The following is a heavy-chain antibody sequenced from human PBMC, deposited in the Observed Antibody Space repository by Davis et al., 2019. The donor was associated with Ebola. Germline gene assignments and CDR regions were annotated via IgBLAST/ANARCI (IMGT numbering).Heavy chain of an antibody. J-gene: IGHJ5*02. D-gene: IGHD3-22*01. Sequence: GESLKISCAASGFTFSSYGMHWVRQAPGKGLEWVAVIWYDGSNKYYADSVKGRFTISRDNAKNTLYLQMNSLRAEDTAVYYCARDIGSETMTNWFDPWGQGTLVTVSS. CDR2: IWYDGSNK. CDR1: GFTFSSYG. CDR3: ARDIGSETMTNWFDP. V-gene: IGHV3-33*01.